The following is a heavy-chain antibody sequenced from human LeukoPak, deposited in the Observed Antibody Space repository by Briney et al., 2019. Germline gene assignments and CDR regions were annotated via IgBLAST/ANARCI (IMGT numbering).Heavy chain of an antibody. CDR2: IYYSGST. V-gene: IGHV4-39*01. CDR3: ATLSYYYDSSGYPFDI. D-gene: IGHD3-22*01. CDR1: GGSISSSSYY. J-gene: IGHJ3*02. Sequence: PSETLSLTCTVSGGSISSSSYYWGWIRQPPGKGLEGIGSIYYSGSTYYNPTPKSRLTISVDTSKTLFSLKLRSVPAADTVVYYCATLSYYYDSSGYPFDIWGQGTMVTVSS.